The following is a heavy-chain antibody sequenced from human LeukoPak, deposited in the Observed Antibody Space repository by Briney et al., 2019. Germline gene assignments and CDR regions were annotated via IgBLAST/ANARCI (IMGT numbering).Heavy chain of an antibody. J-gene: IGHJ3*02. V-gene: IGHV4-59*01. CDR3: ARDIKLIVGATGAFDI. Sequence: SETLSLTCTVSGGSISSYYWSWIRQPPGKGLEWIGYIYYSGSTNYNPSLKSRVTISVDTSKNQFSLKLSSVTAADTAVYYCARDIKLIVGATGAFDIRGQGTMVTVSS. CDR2: IYYSGST. D-gene: IGHD1-26*01. CDR1: GGSISSYY.